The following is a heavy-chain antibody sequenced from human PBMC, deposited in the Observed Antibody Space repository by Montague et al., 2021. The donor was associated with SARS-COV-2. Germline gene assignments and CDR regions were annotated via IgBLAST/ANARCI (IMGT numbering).Heavy chain of an antibody. J-gene: IGHJ6*02. CDR1: GDSVASESAG. CDR2: RYYRSKWNN. CDR3: ARGLWFGELLNRYYCYGMDV. Sequence: CAISGDSVASESAGWKWDRQTPERELGWQRRRYYRSKWNNDYAVSVKSRITINPDTSKNQFSLQLNSVTPEDTAVYYCARGLWFGELLNRYYCYGMDVWGQGTTVTVSS. V-gene: IGHV6-1*01. D-gene: IGHD3-10*01.